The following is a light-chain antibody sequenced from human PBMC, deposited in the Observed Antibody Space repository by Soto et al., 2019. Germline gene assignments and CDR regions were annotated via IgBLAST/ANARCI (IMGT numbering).Light chain of an antibody. Sequence: EIVLTQSPATRSVSPGERATISCRASQSVRSDLAWYQQKPGQAPRLLIYAASTRATGIPARFSGSGSGTDFTLTISSLEPEDFAVYYCQQYNSSPLTFGQGTKVDIK. J-gene: IGKJ1*01. CDR1: QSVRSD. CDR2: AAS. V-gene: IGKV3-11*01. CDR3: QQYNSSPLT.